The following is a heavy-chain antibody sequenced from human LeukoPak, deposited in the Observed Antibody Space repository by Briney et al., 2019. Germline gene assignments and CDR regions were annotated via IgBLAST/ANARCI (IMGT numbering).Heavy chain of an antibody. CDR3: ARDLTHCSGGRCHTSPNDC. J-gene: IGHJ4*02. CDR2: INTDGSST. Sequence: GGSLRLSCAASGFSFSDHYMSWIRQAPGKGLVWVSHINTDGSSTNYADSVKGRFTISRDNARNTLYLQMNSVRVEDTGVYYCARDLTHCSGGRCHTSPNDCWGQGTQVTVSS. V-gene: IGHV3-74*01. CDR1: GFSFSDHY. D-gene: IGHD2-15*01.